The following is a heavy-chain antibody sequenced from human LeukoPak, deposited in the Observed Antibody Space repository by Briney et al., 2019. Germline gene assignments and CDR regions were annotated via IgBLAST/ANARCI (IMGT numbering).Heavy chain of an antibody. CDR3: ARADSSGYYSVDY. CDR1: GGSISSGGYY. V-gene: IGHV4-31*03. Sequence: SQTLSLTCTVSGGSISSGGYYWSWIRQHPGKGLEWIGYIYYSGSTYYNPSLKSRVTISVDTSKNQFSLKLSSVTAADTAVHYCARADSSGYYSVDYWGQGTLVTVSS. CDR2: IYYSGST. D-gene: IGHD3-22*01. J-gene: IGHJ4*02.